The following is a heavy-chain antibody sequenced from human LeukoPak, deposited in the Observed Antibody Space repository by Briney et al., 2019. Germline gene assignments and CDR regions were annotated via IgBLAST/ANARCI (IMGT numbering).Heavy chain of an antibody. D-gene: IGHD6-19*01. CDR3: AKSKPGFSSGWPFDY. CDR2: ISGSGGST. CDR1: GFTFSSYE. Sequence: GGSLRLSCAASGFTFSSYEMNWVRQAPGKGLEWVSAISGSGGSTYYADSVKGRFTISRDNSKNTLYLQMNSLRAEDTAVYYCAKSKPGFSSGWPFDYWGQGTLVTVSS. V-gene: IGHV3-23*01. J-gene: IGHJ4*02.